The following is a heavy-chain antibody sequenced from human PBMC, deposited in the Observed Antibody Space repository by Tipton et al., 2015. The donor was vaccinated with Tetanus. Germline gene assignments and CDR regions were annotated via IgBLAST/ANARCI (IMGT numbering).Heavy chain of an antibody. J-gene: IGHJ6*02. Sequence: GSLRLSCAASGFTLSRYTLNWVRQAPGKGLEWVSSINSSSRYIYYADSVKGRFTISRDNAKNSLYLQMISLRAEDTAVYSCARGMAEASNCGGDCYSDYWGQGTLVTVSSGMDVWGQGTTVTVSS. D-gene: IGHD2-21*02. CDR1: GFTLSRYT. CDR2: INSSSRYI. V-gene: IGHV3-21*01. CDR3: ARGMAEASNCGGDCYSDYWGQGTLVTVSSGMDV.